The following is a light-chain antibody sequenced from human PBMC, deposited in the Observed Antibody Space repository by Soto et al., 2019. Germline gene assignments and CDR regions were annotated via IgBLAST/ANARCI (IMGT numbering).Light chain of an antibody. CDR3: CSYAGSSTYV. J-gene: IGLJ1*01. CDR1: SSDVGTYNL. Sequence: QSALTQPASVSGSPGQSITISCTGTSSDVGTYNLVSWYQQHPGKAPKPMIYEGGKRPSGVSNRFSGSKSGNTASLTISGLQAEDEADYYCCSYAGSSTYVFGTGTKLTVL. V-gene: IGLV2-23*01. CDR2: EGG.